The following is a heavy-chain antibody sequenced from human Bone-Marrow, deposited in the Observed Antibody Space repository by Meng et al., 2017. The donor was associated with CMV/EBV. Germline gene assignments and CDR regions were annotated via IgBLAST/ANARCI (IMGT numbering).Heavy chain of an antibody. V-gene: IGHV3-48*04. Sequence: GESLKISCAASGFTFSSYSMNWVRQAPGKGLEWVSYISSSSSTIYYADSVKGRFTISRDNAKNSLYLQMNSLRAEDTAVYYCARDLGPGGIAAAGRSVYWGQGTLVTVSS. CDR3: ARDLGPGGIAAAGRSVY. D-gene: IGHD6-13*01. J-gene: IGHJ4*02. CDR1: GFTFSSYS. CDR2: ISSSSSTI.